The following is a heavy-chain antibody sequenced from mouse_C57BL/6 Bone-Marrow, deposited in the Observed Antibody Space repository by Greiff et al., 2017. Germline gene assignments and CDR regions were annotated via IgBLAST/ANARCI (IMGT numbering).Heavy chain of an antibody. CDR3: ARNTPITTVDFDY. Sequence: EVMLVESGGGLVKPGGSLKLSCAASGFPFSDYGMHWVRQAPEKGLEWVAYISSGSSTIYYAGTVKGRFPISSDNAKNPLFLQMPSMRSEYTAMYYCARNTPITTVDFDYWGQGTTLTVSA. J-gene: IGHJ2*01. V-gene: IGHV5-17*01. CDR1: GFPFSDYG. D-gene: IGHD1-1*01. CDR2: ISSGSSTI.